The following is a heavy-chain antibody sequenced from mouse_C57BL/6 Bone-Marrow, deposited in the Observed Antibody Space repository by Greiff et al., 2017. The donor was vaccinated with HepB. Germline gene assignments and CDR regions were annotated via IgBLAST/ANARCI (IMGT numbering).Heavy chain of an antibody. CDR2: IDPFDSET. CDR1: GYTFTSYW. CDR3: ARLCRLYYSNSYYYAMDY. V-gene: IGHV1-52*01. J-gene: IGHJ4*01. D-gene: IGHD2-5*01. Sequence: QVQLQQPGAELVRPGSSVKLSCKASGYTFTSYWVHWVRQRPIQGLEWIGNIDPFDSETYYKQKFKDKATLTVDKTSSPAYMQLSSLTSEDSAVYDCARLCRLYYSNSYYYAMDYWGQGTSVTISS.